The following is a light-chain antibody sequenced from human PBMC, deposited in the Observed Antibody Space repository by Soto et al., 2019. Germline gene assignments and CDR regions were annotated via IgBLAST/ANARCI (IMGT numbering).Light chain of an antibody. J-gene: IGLJ2*01. Sequence: QAVVTQPPSASGTPGQRVTISCSGSSSNIGSNTVNWYQQLPGTAPKLLIYTNNLRPSGVPDRFSGSKSGTSASLAISGLQSEDEADYYCAAWDDSLHGYVVFGGGTKVTVL. V-gene: IGLV1-44*01. CDR2: TNN. CDR3: AAWDDSLHGYVV. CDR1: SSNIGSNT.